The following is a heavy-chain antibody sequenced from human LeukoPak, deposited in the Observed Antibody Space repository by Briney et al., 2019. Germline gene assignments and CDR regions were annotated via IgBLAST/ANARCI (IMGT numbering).Heavy chain of an antibody. V-gene: IGHV1-8*01. CDR1: GYTFTSYD. CDR2: MNPNSGNT. J-gene: IGHJ5*02. D-gene: IGHD3-22*01. CDR3: ARWLSQHYDSSGSDLTYNWFDP. Sequence: VASVKVSCKASGYTFTSYDINWVRQATGQGLEWMGWMNPNSGNTGYAQKFQGGVTVTRNTSISTAYMELSSLRSEDTAVYYCARWLSQHYDSSGSDLTYNWFDPWGQGTLVTVSS.